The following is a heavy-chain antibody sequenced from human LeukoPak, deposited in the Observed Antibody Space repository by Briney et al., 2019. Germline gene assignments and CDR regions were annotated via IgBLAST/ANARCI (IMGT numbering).Heavy chain of an antibody. CDR2: ISGSGGTT. J-gene: IGHJ4*02. V-gene: IGHV3-23*01. D-gene: IGHD2-2*01. Sequence: PGGSLRLSCAASGFTSSSYAMSWVRQAPGKGLEWVSAISGSGGTTHYADSVKGRFTISRDRSKNTLYLQMHSLRAEDTAVYYCAKDAFCTSTNCYASYFDYWGQGTLVTVSS. CDR1: GFTSSSYA. CDR3: AKDAFCTSTNCYASYFDY.